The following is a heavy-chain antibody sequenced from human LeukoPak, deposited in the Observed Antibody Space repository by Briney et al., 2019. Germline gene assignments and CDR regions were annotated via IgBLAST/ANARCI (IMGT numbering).Heavy chain of an antibody. CDR2: INHSGST. J-gene: IGHJ3*02. Sequence: NPSETLSLTCAVYGGSFSGYYWSWIRQPPGKGLEWIGEINHSGSTNYNPSLKSRVTISVDTSKNQFSLKLSSVTAADTAVYYCARGWRYYYDRSDPPGPAFDIWGQGTMVTVSS. V-gene: IGHV4-34*01. CDR1: GGSFSGYY. D-gene: IGHD3-22*01. CDR3: ARGWRYYYDRSDPPGPAFDI.